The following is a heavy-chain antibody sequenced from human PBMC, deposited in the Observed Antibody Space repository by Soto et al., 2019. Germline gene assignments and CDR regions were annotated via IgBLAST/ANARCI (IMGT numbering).Heavy chain of an antibody. CDR3: ARHSSPLYCSGGSCYSLSHYYFDY. V-gene: IGHV5-10-1*01. Sequence: XESLKVSWKGSEYRFTSYGSSWVRQMPGKGLEWMGRIDPSDSYTNYSPSFQGHVTISADKSISTAYLQWSSLKASDTAMYYCARHSSPLYCSGGSCYSLSHYYFDYWGQGTLVTVSS. CDR2: IDPSDSYT. D-gene: IGHD2-15*01. CDR1: EYRFTSYG. J-gene: IGHJ4*02.